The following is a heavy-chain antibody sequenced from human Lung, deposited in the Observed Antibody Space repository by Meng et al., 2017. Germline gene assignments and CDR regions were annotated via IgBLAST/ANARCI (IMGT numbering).Heavy chain of an antibody. CDR3: AKEEVPNDY. D-gene: IGHD1-1*01. CDR2: ISIIGHNT. Sequence: EVLLLEFGGGLVQPGGSLRLSCAVSGFTFSNSAMSWVRQAPGKGLEWVSGISIIGHNTYYADSVKGRFTISRDNSRNTLYLQMNSLRAEDTAIYYCAKEEVPNDYWGQGTLVTVSS. V-gene: IGHV3-23*01. CDR1: GFTFSNSA. J-gene: IGHJ4*02.